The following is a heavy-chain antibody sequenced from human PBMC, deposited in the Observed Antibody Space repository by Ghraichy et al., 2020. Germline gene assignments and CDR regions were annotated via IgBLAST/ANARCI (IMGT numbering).Heavy chain of an antibody. CDR2: IGAYSDNT. Sequence: ASVKVSCKASGYTFTGYGITWVRQAPGQGLEWMGWIGAYSDNTNYALKLQGRVTMTTDTSTTTAYMELRTLRSDDTAVYYCARAGESTWHNYGLDVWGQGTTVTVSS. CDR3: ARAGESTWHNYGLDV. J-gene: IGHJ6*02. V-gene: IGHV1-18*01. D-gene: IGHD2/OR15-2a*01. CDR1: GYTFTGYG.